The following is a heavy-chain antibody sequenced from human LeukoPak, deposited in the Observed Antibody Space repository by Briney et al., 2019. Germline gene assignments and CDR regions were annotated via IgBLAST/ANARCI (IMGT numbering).Heavy chain of an antibody. Sequence: AASVKVSCKASGGTFSSYAISWVRQAPGQGLEWMGGIIPIFGIANYAQKFQGRVTITADESTSTAYMELSSLRSEDTAVYYCARDMVRGVNPYYYYMDVWGKGTTVTVSS. CDR2: IIPIFGIA. D-gene: IGHD3-10*01. CDR1: GGTFSSYA. V-gene: IGHV1-69*01. J-gene: IGHJ6*03. CDR3: ARDMVRGVNPYYYYMDV.